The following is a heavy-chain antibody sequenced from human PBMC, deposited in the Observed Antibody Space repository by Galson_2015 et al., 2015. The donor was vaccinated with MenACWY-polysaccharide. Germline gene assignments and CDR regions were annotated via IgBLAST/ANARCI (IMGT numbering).Heavy chain of an antibody. CDR1: GYAFTNFA. CDR2: INAGNGDT. Sequence: SVKVSCKASGYAFTNFATHWVRQAPGKGLEWMGWINAGNGDTKYSQKFQDRVTLIVDTSATTAYMQLSSLRPEDTALYYCARGYVRGSHRPDYWGQGTLVTVSS. D-gene: IGHD3-16*02. J-gene: IGHJ4*02. V-gene: IGHV1-3*01. CDR3: ARGYVRGSHRPDY.